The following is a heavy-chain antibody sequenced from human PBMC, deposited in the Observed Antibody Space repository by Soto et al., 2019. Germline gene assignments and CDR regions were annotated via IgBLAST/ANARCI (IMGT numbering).Heavy chain of an antibody. D-gene: IGHD3-10*01. CDR2: IKQDGSEK. V-gene: IGHV3-7*01. Sequence: GGSLRLSCAASGFTFSSYWMSWVRQAPGKGLEWVANIKQDGSEKFYVDSAKGRFTISRDNAKNSLYLQMNNLRAEDTAVYYCASQPGRGAFEIWGQGTMVTVSS. CDR1: GFTFSSYW. CDR3: ASQPGRGAFEI. J-gene: IGHJ3*02.